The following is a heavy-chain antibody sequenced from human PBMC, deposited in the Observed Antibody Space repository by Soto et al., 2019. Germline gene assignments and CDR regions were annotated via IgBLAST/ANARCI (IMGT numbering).Heavy chain of an antibody. CDR1: GFTFSSYW. CDR2: INSDGSST. J-gene: IGHJ5*02. D-gene: IGHD6-25*01. CDR3: ARDWDSSESGWFDP. V-gene: IGHV3-74*01. Sequence: RRLSCAASGFTFSSYWMHWVRQAPGKGLVWVSRINSDGSSTSYADSVKGRFTISRDNAKNTLYLQMNSLRAEDTAVYYCARDWDSSESGWFDPWGQGTLVTVYS.